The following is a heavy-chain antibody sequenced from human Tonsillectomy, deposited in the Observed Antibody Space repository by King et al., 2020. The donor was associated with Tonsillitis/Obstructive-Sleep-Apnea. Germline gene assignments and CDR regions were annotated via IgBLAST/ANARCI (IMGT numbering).Heavy chain of an antibody. J-gene: IGHJ3*02. D-gene: IGHD3-3*01. CDR2: ISSSSSHI. V-gene: IGHV3-21*01. CDR3: ARDGTPPIFGVAGDVFDI. CDR1: GFTFSSYS. Sequence: VQLVESGGGLVKPGGSLRLSCAASGFTFSSYSITWVRQAPGKGLEWLSSISSSSSHIFYADSLQGRFIVSRDNAKNSLYLQMNSLRAEDTAVYYCARDGTPPIFGVAGDVFDIWGQGTLVTVSS.